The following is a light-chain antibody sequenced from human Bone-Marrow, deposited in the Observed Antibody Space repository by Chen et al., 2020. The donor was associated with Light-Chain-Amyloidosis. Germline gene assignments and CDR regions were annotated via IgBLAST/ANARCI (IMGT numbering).Light chain of an antibody. V-gene: IGLV2-23*02. CDR3: CAYRGGSFPYV. CDR1: SSDVGGYDI. CDR2: EVT. Sequence: QSALTQPASVTGSPGQSITISCTGTSSDVGGYDIVSWYRQHPSKAPKLLIFEVTKRPSGVSNRFSGSKSGNTASLTISGLRTEDAADYYCCAYRGGSFPYVFGPGTKVTVL. J-gene: IGLJ1*01.